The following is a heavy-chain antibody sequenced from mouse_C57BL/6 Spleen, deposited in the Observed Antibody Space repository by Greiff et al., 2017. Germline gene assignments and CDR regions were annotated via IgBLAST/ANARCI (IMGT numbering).Heavy chain of an antibody. J-gene: IGHJ1*03. CDR1: GYTFTDYN. Sequence: EVHLVESGPELVKPGASVKIPCKASGYTFTDYNMDWVKQSHGKSLEWIGDINPNNGGTIYNQKFKGKATLTVDKSSSTAYMELRSLTSEDTAVYYCARDTTVVATDPGYFDVWGTGTTVTVSS. D-gene: IGHD1-1*01. CDR3: ARDTTVVATDPGYFDV. CDR2: INPNNGGT. V-gene: IGHV1-18*01.